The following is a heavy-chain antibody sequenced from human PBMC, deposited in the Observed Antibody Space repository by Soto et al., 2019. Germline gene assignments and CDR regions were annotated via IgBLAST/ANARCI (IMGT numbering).Heavy chain of an antibody. Sequence: AETLSLTCAVYGGSFSGYYWSWIRQPPGKGLEWIGEINHSGSTNYNPSLKSRVTISVDTSKNQFSLKLSSVTAADTAVYYCAREIQLWQYYFDYWGQGTLVTVSS. V-gene: IGHV4-34*01. D-gene: IGHD5-18*01. CDR1: GGSFSGYY. CDR2: INHSGST. CDR3: AREIQLWQYYFDY. J-gene: IGHJ4*02.